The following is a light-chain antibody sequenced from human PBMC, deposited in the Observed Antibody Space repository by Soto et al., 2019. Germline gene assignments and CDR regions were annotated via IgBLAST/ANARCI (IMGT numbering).Light chain of an antibody. CDR3: LQFNSYWT. Sequence: DIQITKSPATLSASVWDPVTVTCRASQSVSGWLAWYQQKPGXXPXFLINKVSNLESGVPSRISGSGSGTEFTLTISSLQPDDFATYYCLQFNSYWTFGQGTKV. CDR2: KVS. V-gene: IGKV1-5*03. CDR1: QSVSGW. J-gene: IGKJ1*01.